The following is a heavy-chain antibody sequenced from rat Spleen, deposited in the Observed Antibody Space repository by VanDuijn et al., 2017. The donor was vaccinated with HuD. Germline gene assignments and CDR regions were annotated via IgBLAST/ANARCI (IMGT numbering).Heavy chain of an antibody. CDR1: GFSLSNYG. CDR2: IWGDGST. J-gene: IGHJ2*01. Sequence: QVQLKESGPGLVQPSQTLSLTCTVSGFSLSNYGVIWVRQPPGKGLEWMGGIWGDGSTDYNSALKSRLSISRDTSKSQIFLKMNSLQTEDTAMYFCARSNGYGPFDYWGQGVMVTVSS. D-gene: IGHD1-3*01. CDR3: ARSNGYGPFDY. V-gene: IGHV2-13*01.